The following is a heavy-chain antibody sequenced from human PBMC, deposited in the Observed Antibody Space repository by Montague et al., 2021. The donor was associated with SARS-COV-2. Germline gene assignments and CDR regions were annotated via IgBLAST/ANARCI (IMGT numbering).Heavy chain of an antibody. CDR1: GFTFSNSA. Sequence: SLRLSCAASGFTFSNSAMNWVRQAPGKGLEWVSGISSSDGGRPYADTVTGRVTISRANSKNILYLQMNILRAEDTALYYCGKDSYDYGLGCGMDVWGQGTTVTVSS. V-gene: IGHV3-23*01. CDR3: GKDSYDYGLGCGMDV. J-gene: IGHJ6*02. CDR2: ISSSDGGR. D-gene: IGHD3-10*01.